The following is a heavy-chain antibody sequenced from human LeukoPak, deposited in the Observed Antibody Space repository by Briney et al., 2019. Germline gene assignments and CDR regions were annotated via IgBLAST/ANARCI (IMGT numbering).Heavy chain of an antibody. J-gene: IGHJ4*02. Sequence: GGSLRLSCAASGNYWMHWVRQVPGKGLVWVSHINSDGSWTSYADSEKGRFTISKDNAKNTVYLQMNSLRAEDTAVYYCVSFYETYWGRGTLVTVSS. CDR1: GNYW. D-gene: IGHD2/OR15-2a*01. CDR3: VSFYETY. V-gene: IGHV3-74*01. CDR2: INSDGSWT.